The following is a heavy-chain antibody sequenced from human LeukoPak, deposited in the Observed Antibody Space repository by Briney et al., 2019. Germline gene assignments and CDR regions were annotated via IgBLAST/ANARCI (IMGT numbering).Heavy chain of an antibody. J-gene: IGHJ4*02. Sequence: GASVKVSCKASGYTFTGYYMHWVRQAPGQGLEWMGWINPNSGGTNYAQKFQGRVTMTRDTSISTAYMELSRLRSDDTAVYYCARAAMVRGVIIYYSPDGLDYWGQGTLVTVSS. CDR3: ARAAMVRGVIIYYSPDGLDY. V-gene: IGHV1-2*02. CDR2: INPNSGGT. CDR1: GYTFTGYY. D-gene: IGHD3-10*01.